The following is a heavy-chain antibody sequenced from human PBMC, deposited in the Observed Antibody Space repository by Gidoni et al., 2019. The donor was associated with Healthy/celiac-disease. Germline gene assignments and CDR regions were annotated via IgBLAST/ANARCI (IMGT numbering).Heavy chain of an antibody. CDR1: GYTFTSYD. CDR3: ARDWFGGGDGFDI. V-gene: IGHV1-8*01. Sequence: QVQLVQSGAEVKKPGASVKVSCKDSGYTFTSYDNNWVRQDTGQGLEWKGWMNPNSVNTGDARKVQGRVNITRNSSISTVYMDLSSLRSEDTAVYYCARDWFGGGDGFDIWGQGTLVTVSS. CDR2: MNPNSVNT. J-gene: IGHJ3*02. D-gene: IGHD3-3*01.